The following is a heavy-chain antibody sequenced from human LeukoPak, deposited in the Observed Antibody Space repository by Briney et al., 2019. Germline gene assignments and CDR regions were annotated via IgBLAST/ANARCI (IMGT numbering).Heavy chain of an antibody. Sequence: GGSLRLSCAASGFTFSSYAMGWVRQAPGKGLEWVSAISGSGGSTYYADSVKGRFTISRDNSKNTLYLQINSLRAEDTAVYYCARAGAYDFWSGYYSTGGMDVWGQGTTVTVSS. J-gene: IGHJ6*02. D-gene: IGHD3-3*01. V-gene: IGHV3-23*01. CDR2: ISGSGGST. CDR1: GFTFSSYA. CDR3: ARAGAYDFWSGYYSTGGMDV.